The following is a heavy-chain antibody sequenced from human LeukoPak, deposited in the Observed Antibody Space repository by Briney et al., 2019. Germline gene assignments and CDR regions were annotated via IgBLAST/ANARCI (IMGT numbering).Heavy chain of an antibody. V-gene: IGHV3-23*01. Sequence: GGSLRLSCAASGFTFSSYWMSWVRQAPGKGLEWVSAISGSGGSTYYADSVKGRFTISRDNSKNTLYLQMNSLRAEDTAVYYCAKAQIPQGVFDYWGQGTLVTVSS. CDR1: GFTFSSYW. CDR3: AKAQIPQGVFDY. J-gene: IGHJ4*02. CDR2: ISGSGGST.